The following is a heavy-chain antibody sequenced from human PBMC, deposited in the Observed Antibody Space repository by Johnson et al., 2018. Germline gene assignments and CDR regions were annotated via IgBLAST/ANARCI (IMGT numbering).Heavy chain of an antibody. CDR3: TTDWDDGMDV. V-gene: IGHV3-33*08. D-gene: IGHD2-21*01. CDR2: IWYDGSNK. CDR1: GFTFSSYS. Sequence: QVQLVQSGGGLVQPGGSLRLSCAASGFTFSSYSMNWVRQAPGKGLEWVAVIWYDGSNKYYADSVKGRFTISRDKSKNTLYLQMNSLKTEDTAVYYCTTDWDDGMDVWGQGTTVTVSS. J-gene: IGHJ6*02.